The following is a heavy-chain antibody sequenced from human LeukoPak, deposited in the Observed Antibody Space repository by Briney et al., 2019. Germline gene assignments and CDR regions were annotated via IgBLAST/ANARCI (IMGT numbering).Heavy chain of an antibody. Sequence: PGGSLRLSCTASGFTFGDYAMSWFRQAPGKGLEWVGFIRSKAYGGTTEYAASVKGRFTISRDDSKSIAYLQMNSLKTEDTAVYYCTREALGYCGGDCYYFDYWGQGTLVTVSS. CDR3: TREALGYCGGDCYYFDY. CDR2: IRSKAYGGTT. D-gene: IGHD2-21*02. V-gene: IGHV3-49*03. J-gene: IGHJ4*02. CDR1: GFTFGDYA.